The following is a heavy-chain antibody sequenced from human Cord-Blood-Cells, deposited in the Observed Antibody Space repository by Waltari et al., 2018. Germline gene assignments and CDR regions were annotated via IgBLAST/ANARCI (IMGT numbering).Heavy chain of an antibody. Sequence: QITLKESGPSLVKPTQTLTLTCTFSGFSLSTSGVGVGWIRQPPGKALEWLALIYWDDDKRYSPSRKSRLTIAKDTSKNQVVLTMTTMDPVDTATYYCAHRRAGGSGYDLEEPCDYWGQGTLVTVSS. CDR1: GFSLSTSGVG. V-gene: IGHV2-5*02. D-gene: IGHD5-12*01. CDR3: AHRRAGGSGYDLEEPCDY. CDR2: IYWDDDK. J-gene: IGHJ4*02.